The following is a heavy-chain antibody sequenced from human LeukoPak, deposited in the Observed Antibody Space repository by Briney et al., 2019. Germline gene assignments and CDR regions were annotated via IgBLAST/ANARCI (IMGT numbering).Heavy chain of an antibody. CDR2: IYYSGST. V-gene: IGHV4-59*08. Sequence: SETLSLTCTVSGGSISSYYWSWIRQPPGKGLEWIGYIYYSGSTNYNPSLKSRVTISVDTSKNQFSLKLSSVTAADTAVYYCARLPYYYGMDVWGQGTTVTVSS. CDR3: ARLPYYYGMDV. J-gene: IGHJ6*02. CDR1: GGSISSYY.